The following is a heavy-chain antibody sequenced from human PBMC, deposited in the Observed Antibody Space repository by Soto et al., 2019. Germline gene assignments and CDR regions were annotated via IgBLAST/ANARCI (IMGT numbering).Heavy chain of an antibody. CDR2: INPNSGGT. Sequence: QVQLVQSGAEVKKPGASVKVSCKASGYTFTGYYMHWVRQAPGQGLEWMGWINPNSGGTNYAQKFKGRVTMTRDTSISTAYMELSRLRSDDTAVYYCARDQTYYYDSSGYYYDYWGQGTLVTVSS. D-gene: IGHD3-22*01. CDR3: ARDQTYYYDSSGYYYDY. CDR1: GYTFTGYY. V-gene: IGHV1-2*02. J-gene: IGHJ4*02.